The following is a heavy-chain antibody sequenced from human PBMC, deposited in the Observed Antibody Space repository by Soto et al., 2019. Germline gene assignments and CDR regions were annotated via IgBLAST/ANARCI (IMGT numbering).Heavy chain of an antibody. CDR2: ISGSGGST. CDR1: GFTFSSYA. V-gene: IGHV3-23*04. J-gene: IGHJ3*02. Sequence: VQLVESGGGVVQPGRSLRLSCAASGFTFSSYAMSWVRQAPGKGLEWVSAISGSGGSTYYADSVKGRFTISRDNSKNTLYLQMNSLRAEDTAVYYCATATTVTLSFDIWGQGTMVTVSS. CDR3: ATATTVTLSFDI. D-gene: IGHD4-17*01.